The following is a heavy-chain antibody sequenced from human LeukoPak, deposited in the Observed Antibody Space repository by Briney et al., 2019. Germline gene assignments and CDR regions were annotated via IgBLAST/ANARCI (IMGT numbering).Heavy chain of an antibody. D-gene: IGHD6-13*01. V-gene: IGHV1-2*02. CDR3: ARSSRSWPDFDC. Sequence: GASVKVSCKASGYTFTGYYMHWVRQAPGQGLEWMGWINPNSGGTNHAQKFQGRVTMTRDTSISTAYMELSRLGSDDTAVYYCARSSRSWPDFDCWGQGTLVTVSS. CDR2: INPNSGGT. J-gene: IGHJ4*02. CDR1: GYTFTGYY.